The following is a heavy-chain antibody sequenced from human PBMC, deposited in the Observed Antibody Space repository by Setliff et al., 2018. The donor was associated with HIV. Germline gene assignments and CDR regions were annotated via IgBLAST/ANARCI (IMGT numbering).Heavy chain of an antibody. CDR3: ARHDITLVRGLV. CDR2: IHYSGIT. CDR1: GGSMSTHY. D-gene: IGHD3-10*01. V-gene: IGHV4-59*08. Sequence: PSETLSLTCTVSGGSMSTHYWSWIRQPPGKGLEWTGSIHYSGITHYNPSLKSRVTISVDTSKNLFSLKVNSVTAADTAVYYCARHDITLVRGLVWGQGTTVTVSS. J-gene: IGHJ6*02.